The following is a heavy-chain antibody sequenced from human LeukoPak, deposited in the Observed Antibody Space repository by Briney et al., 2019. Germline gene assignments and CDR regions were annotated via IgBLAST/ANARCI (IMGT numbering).Heavy chain of an antibody. D-gene: IGHD5-18*01. CDR2: IITTSNYK. V-gene: IGHV3-21*04. Sequence: GGSLRLSCAASGFTLSTYNMTWVRQAPGKGLEWVSSIITTSNYKYYVDSVKGRFTISRDNAKNSLYLQMNSLRAEDTAVYYCAKWASGYSYGYPLHYWGQGTLVTVSS. J-gene: IGHJ4*02. CDR1: GFTLSTYN. CDR3: AKWASGYSYGYPLHY.